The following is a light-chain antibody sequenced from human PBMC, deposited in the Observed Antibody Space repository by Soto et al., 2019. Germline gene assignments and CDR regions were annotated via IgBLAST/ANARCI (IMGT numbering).Light chain of an antibody. CDR1: SSDVGGYNY. V-gene: IGLV2-14*01. CDR3: SSYTSSSTYVV. J-gene: IGLJ2*01. CDR2: DVS. Sequence: QSVLTQPASVSGSPGQSITIYCTGTSSDVGGYNYVSWYQQHPGKAPKLMIYDVSNRPSGVSNRFSGSKSGNTASLTISGLQAEDEADYYCSSYTSSSTYVVFGGGTKVTVL.